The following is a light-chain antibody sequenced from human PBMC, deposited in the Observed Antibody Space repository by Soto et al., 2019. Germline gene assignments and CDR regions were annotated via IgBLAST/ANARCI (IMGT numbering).Light chain of an antibody. CDR2: GAS. CDR1: QSVSSSF. J-gene: IGKJ1*01. V-gene: IGKV3-20*01. Sequence: EIVLTQSPGTLSLSPGEIATLSCRASQSVSSSFLAWHQQKPGQAPRLLIYGASSRATGIPDRFSGSGSGTDFTLTISRLEPEDFAVYYCQQYGSSPWTFGQGTKVEIK. CDR3: QQYGSSPWT.